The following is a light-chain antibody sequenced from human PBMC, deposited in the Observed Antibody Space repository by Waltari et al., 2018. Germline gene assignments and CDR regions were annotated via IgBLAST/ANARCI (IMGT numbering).Light chain of an antibody. CDR1: SSDLGDYNY. V-gene: IGLV2-8*01. CDR3: TSYAGSNNWV. CDR2: EVS. Sequence: QSALTQPPSASGPPGQSVTISCTGTSSDLGDYNYVSWYQQHLGKAPKLMIYEVSKRPSGVPDRFSGSKSGNTASLTVSGLQAEDEADYYCTSYAGSNNWVFGGGTKLTVL. J-gene: IGLJ2*01.